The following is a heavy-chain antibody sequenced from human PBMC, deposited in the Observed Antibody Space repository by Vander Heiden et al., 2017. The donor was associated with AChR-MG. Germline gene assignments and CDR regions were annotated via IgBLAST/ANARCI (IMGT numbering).Heavy chain of an antibody. CDR1: GYSFTSYW. CDR3: ARQIGHGIRHYYFDY. V-gene: IGHV5-51*01. CDR2: IYPGDSDT. Sequence: EVQLVQSGAEVNKPGESLKISCKGSGYSFTSYWIGWVRQMPGKGLEWIGIIYPGDSDTSYSPSFQGQVTISADKSISTAYLQWSSLKASDTAMYYCARQIGHGIRHYYFDYWGQGTLVTVSS. D-gene: IGHD5-18*01. J-gene: IGHJ4*02.